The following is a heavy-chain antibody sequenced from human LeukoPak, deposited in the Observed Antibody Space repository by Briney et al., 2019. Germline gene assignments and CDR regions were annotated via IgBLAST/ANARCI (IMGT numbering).Heavy chain of an antibody. V-gene: IGHV4-4*07. CDR2: IYTSGST. D-gene: IGHD6-13*01. CDR1: GGSISSYY. J-gene: IGHJ6*03. CDR3: ARYRFIAAAGIVEPYYYMDV. Sequence: TSETLSLTCTVSGGSISSYYWSWIRQPAGKGLEWIGRIYTSGSTNYNPSLKSRVTMSVDTSKNQFSLKLSSVTAADTAVYYCARYRFIAAAGIVEPYYYMDVWGKGTTVTVSS.